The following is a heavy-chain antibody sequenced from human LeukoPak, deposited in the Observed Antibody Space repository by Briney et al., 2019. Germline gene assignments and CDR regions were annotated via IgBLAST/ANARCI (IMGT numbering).Heavy chain of an antibody. CDR3: ARSDSRDGSGRWSY. V-gene: IGHV3-21*01. CDR2: VSSSCSYR. CDR1: GCSFSSYC. J-gene: IGHJ4*02. Sequence: GGSLRLSCAVSGCSFSSYCMNWVRQAPGKGREWVETVSSSCSYRYNEDQVKGRFAISREDANDSLYLQMNSLGAEDTAVYYCARSDSRDGSGRWSYWGQGTLVTVSS. D-gene: IGHD3-10*01.